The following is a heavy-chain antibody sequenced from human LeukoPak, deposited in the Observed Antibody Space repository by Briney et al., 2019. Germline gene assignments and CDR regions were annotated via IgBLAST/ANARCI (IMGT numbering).Heavy chain of an antibody. CDR3: AKDTSVRRYSGSYRE. D-gene: IGHD1-26*01. CDR1: GFRFSNFA. CDR2: ISGSGGST. V-gene: IGHV3-23*01. J-gene: IGHJ4*02. Sequence: GGSLRLSCAASGFRFSNFAMSWVRQAPGKGLEWVSAISGSGGSTYYADSVKGRFTISRDNSKNTLYLQMNSLRAEDTAVYYCAKDTSVRRYSGSYREWGQGTLVTVSS.